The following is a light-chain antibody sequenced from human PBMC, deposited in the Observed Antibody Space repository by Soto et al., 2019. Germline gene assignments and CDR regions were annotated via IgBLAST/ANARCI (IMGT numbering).Light chain of an antibody. CDR2: DAS. J-gene: IGKJ2*01. Sequence: EIVMTQSPATLSVSPGERATLSCRASQSVRNNLAWYQQKPGQAPRLLIYDASTRATGIPARFSGSGSGTELPLTITSLQSEDFAIYSCQQYNNWPPLYTFGQGTKLEIK. V-gene: IGKV3-15*01. CDR1: QSVRNN. CDR3: QQYNNWPPLYT.